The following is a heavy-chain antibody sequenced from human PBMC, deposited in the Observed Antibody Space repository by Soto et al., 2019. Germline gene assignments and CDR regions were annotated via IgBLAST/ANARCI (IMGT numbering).Heavy chain of an antibody. D-gene: IGHD6-13*01. CDR1: GFSFSIYT. CDR2: IGPSSNSI. V-gene: IGHV3-21*01. CDR3: ANGGTAAGTIRQ. J-gene: IGHJ4*02. Sequence: EVQLVESGGGLVKPGGSLRLSCAASGFSFSIYTMNWVRQAPGKGLEWVSSIGPSSNSIYYADSVKGRFTISRDNAKNSLYLQMSSLRGEDTAVYYCANGGTAAGTIRQWGQGTLVTVSS.